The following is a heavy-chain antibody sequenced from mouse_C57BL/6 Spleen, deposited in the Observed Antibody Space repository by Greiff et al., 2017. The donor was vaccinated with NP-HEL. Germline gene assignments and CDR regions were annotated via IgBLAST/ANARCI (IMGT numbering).Heavy chain of an antibody. V-gene: IGHV1-54*01. CDR2: INPGSGGT. CDR3: AREKRGPDY. D-gene: IGHD4-1*01. Sequence: QVQLQQSGAELVRPGTSVKVSCKASGYAFTNYLIEWVKQRPGQGLEWIGVINPGSGGTNYNEKFKGKATLTADKSSSTAYMQLSSLTSEDSAVYFCAREKRGPDYWGQGTTLTVSS. CDR1: GYAFTNYL. J-gene: IGHJ2*01.